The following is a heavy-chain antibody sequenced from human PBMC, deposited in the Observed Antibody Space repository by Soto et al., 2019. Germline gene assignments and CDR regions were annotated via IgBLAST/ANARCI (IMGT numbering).Heavy chain of an antibody. CDR1: GFTLGKYT. CDR3: ARDREPDGIWTFDS. CDR2: SYSTGGT. V-gene: IGHV3-23*01. J-gene: IGHJ4*02. Sequence: GGSLRLSCATSGFTLGKYTMGWVRQAPGKGLEWVAESYSTGGTEYADSVKGRFTIFRDNSKSMLFLQMNSLGVGDTALYYCARDREPDGIWTFDSWGQGTLVTVS. D-gene: IGHD3-9*01.